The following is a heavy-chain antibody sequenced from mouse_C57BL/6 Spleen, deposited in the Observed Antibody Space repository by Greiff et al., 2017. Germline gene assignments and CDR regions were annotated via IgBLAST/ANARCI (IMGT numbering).Heavy chain of an antibody. CDR1: GYTFTSYW. CDR2: IDPSDSYT. J-gene: IGHJ3*01. Sequence: LQQPGAELVKPGASVKLSCKASGYTFTSYWMQWVKQRPGQGLEWIGEIDPSDSYTNYNQKFKGKATLTVDTSSSTAYMQLSSLTSEDSAVYYCARWLLPVAYWGQGTLVTVSA. D-gene: IGHD2-3*01. CDR3: ARWLLPVAY. V-gene: IGHV1-50*01.